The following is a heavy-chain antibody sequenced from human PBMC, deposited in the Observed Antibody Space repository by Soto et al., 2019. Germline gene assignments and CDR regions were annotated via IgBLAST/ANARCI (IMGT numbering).Heavy chain of an antibody. V-gene: IGHV1-18*01. D-gene: IGHD3-9*01. Sequence: ASVKVSCKASGYTFTTYGISWVRQAPGQGLEWMGWISAYNCNTNYAQKLQGRVTMTTDASTTTAYMELRSLRSDDTAVYYCARVDDILTGYSHWGQGTLVTVSS. CDR1: GYTFTTYG. CDR2: ISAYNCNT. J-gene: IGHJ4*02. CDR3: ARVDDILTGYSH.